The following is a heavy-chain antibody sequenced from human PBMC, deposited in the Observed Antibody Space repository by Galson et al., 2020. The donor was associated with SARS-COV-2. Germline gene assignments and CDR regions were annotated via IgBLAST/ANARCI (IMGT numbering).Heavy chain of an antibody. D-gene: IGHD2-2*01. CDR3: LSYSSTRQNH. Sequence: GEYLKITCSASGILISDYTMHWVRPAHGKGLQYVPPMNSNGDTSFYADSVNGRFIMSRDNSKDMFYLQMSALRLEDTAVYFCLSYSSTRQNHWGQRTLVAVSS. V-gene: IGHV3-64D*06. J-gene: IGHJ5*02. CDR1: GILISDYT. CDR2: MNSNGDTS.